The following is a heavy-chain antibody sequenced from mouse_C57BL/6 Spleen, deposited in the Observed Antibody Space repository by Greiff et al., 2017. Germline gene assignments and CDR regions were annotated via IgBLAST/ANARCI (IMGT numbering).Heavy chain of an antibody. V-gene: IGHV1-64*01. Sequence: QVQLQQPGAELVKPGASVKLSCKASGYTFTSYWMHWVKQRPGQGLEWIGMIHPNSGSTNYNEKFKSKATLTVDKSSNTAYMQLRSLTAEDSAVYYCESGEVLREYFDVWGTGTTVTVSS. CDR1: GYTFTSYW. J-gene: IGHJ1*03. D-gene: IGHD1-1*01. CDR3: ESGEVLREYFDV. CDR2: IHPNSGST.